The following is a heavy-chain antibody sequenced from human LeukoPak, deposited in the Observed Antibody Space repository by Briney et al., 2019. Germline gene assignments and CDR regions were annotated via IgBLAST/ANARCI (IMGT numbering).Heavy chain of an antibody. CDR1: GFTFSDYY. V-gene: IGHV3-11*04. CDR2: ISSSGSTI. Sequence: GGSLRLSCAASGFTFSDYYMSWIRQAPGKGLEWVSYISSSGSTIYYADSVKGRFTISRDNAKNSLYLQMNSLRAEDTAVYYCARGSSRDFWSGFPRGGDDYFDYWGQGTRVTVSS. CDR3: ARGSSRDFWSGFPRGGDDYFDY. J-gene: IGHJ4*02. D-gene: IGHD3-3*01.